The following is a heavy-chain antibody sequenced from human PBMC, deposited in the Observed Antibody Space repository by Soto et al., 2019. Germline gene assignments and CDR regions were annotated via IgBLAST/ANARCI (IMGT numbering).Heavy chain of an antibody. CDR1: GFTFSSYA. J-gene: IGHJ4*02. D-gene: IGHD4-17*01. V-gene: IGHV3-30-3*01. CDR3: ASGVSDGDYGGIDY. Sequence: GGSLRLSCAASGFTFSSYAMHWVRQAPGKGLEWVAVISYDGSNKYYADSVKGRFTISRDNSKNTLYLQMNSLRAEDTAVYYCASGVSDGDYGGIDYWGQGTLVTVSS. CDR2: ISYDGSNK.